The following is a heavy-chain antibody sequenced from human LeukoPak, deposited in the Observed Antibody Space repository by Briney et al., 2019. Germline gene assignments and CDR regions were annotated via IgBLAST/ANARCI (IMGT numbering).Heavy chain of an antibody. CDR2: IIPIFGIA. CDR3: ARDKSGGGYYYEDVVHFDY. CDR1: GGTFSSYA. Sequence: ASVKVSCKASGGTFSSYAISWVRQAPGQGLEWMGRIIPIFGIANYAQKFQGRVTITADKSTSTAYMELSSLRSEDTAVYYCARDKSGGGYYYEDVVHFDYWGQGTLVTVSS. V-gene: IGHV1-69*04. D-gene: IGHD3-22*01. J-gene: IGHJ4*02.